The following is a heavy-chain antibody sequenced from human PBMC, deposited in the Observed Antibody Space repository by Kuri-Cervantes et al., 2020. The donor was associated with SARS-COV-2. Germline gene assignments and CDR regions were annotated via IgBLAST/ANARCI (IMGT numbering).Heavy chain of an antibody. CDR1: GGSISSSVYC. CDR3: ARPIVAAGFDY. V-gene: IGHV4-39*01. Sequence: SETLSLTCTVSGGSISSSVYCWGWIRQPPGKGLEWIGSIYYSGTTYYNPSLKSRVTISVDTSKNQFSLNLSSVTAADTAVYYCARPIVAAGFDYWGQGTLVTVSS. J-gene: IGHJ4*02. D-gene: IGHD6-13*01. CDR2: IYYSGTT.